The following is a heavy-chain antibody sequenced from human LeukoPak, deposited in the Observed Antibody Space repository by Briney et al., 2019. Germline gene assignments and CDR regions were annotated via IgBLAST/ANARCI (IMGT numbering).Heavy chain of an antibody. V-gene: IGHV3-23*01. CDR3: AKLGASDAWSSCDS. CDR1: GFTFSDYS. J-gene: IGHJ5*01. CDR2: ITGSGLTT. D-gene: IGHD6-19*01. Sequence: PGGSLRLSCTTTGFTFSDYSMTWVRQAPGKGLEWVSIITGSGLTTYYAESVKGRFTISRDNSKNALYLQMPSLRAEDTAVYYCAKLGASDAWSSCDSWGQGSLVTVSS.